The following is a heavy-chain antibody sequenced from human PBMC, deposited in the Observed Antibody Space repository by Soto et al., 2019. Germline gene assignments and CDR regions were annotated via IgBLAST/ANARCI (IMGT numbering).Heavy chain of an antibody. V-gene: IGHV3-30-3*01. D-gene: IGHD5-18*01. CDR3: ARDSGYSYGPFDY. CDR1: GFTFSSYW. J-gene: IGHJ4*02. CDR2: ISYDGSNK. Sequence: GGSLRLSCAASGFTFSSYWMSWVRQAPGKGLEWVAVISYDGSNKYYADSVKGRFTISRDNAKNSLYLQMNSLRAEDTAVYYRARDSGYSYGPFDYWGQGTLVTVSS.